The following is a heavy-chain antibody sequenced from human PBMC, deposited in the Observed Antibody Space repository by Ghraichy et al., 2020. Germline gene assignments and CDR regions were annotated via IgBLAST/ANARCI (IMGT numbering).Heavy chain of an antibody. CDR1: GDSTSSSRSHY. CDR2: IHYSGST. Sequence: SETLSLTCSVSGDSTSSSRSHYWGWIRQPPGKGLEWIGSIHYSGSTYYNPSLKSRVSISVDTSKKQFSLKLTSVTAADTAVYYCARPYSSSFYCFDYWGQGTLVTVSS. CDR3: ARPYSSSFYCFDY. J-gene: IGHJ4*02. D-gene: IGHD6-13*01. V-gene: IGHV4-39*01.